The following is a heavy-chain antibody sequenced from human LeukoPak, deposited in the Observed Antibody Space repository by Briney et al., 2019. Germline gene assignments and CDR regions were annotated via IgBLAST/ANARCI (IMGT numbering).Heavy chain of an antibody. V-gene: IGHV3-7*03. Sequence: GGSLRLSCAASGFTFSSYEMNWVRQAPGKGLEWVANIKQDGSEKYYVDSVKGRFTISRDNAKNSLYLQMNSLRAEDTALYYCARDKGGYCSGGSCYRYDHFDYWGQGTLVTVSS. CDR1: GFTFSSYE. CDR3: ARDKGGYCSGGSCYRYDHFDY. J-gene: IGHJ4*02. D-gene: IGHD2-15*01. CDR2: IKQDGSEK.